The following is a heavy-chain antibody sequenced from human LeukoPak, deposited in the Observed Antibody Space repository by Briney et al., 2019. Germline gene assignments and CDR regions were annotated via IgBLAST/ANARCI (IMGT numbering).Heavy chain of an antibody. J-gene: IGHJ4*02. Sequence: PGGSLRLSCAASGFTVSRNYMSWVRQAPGKGLEWVSVIDSGGTTYYGDPVKGRFTISRENSKNMVYLQMNSLRGDDTAIYYCARNQGFDYWGPGTLVTVSS. CDR1: GFTVSRNY. CDR3: ARNQGFDY. V-gene: IGHV3-66*01. CDR2: IDSGGTT.